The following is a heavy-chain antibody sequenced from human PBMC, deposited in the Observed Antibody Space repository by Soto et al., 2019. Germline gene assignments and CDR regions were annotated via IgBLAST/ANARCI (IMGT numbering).Heavy chain of an antibody. CDR2: IKQDGSEK. CDR1: GFTFSSYW. V-gene: IGHV3-7*01. Sequence: SRRLSCAASGFTFSSYWMSCVRQAPGKGLEWVANIKQDGSEKYYVDSVKGRFTISRDNAKNSLYLQMNSLRAEDTAVCYCARKGGDPSPKYFQHWGQGTLVTVSS. CDR3: ARKGGDPSPKYFQH. D-gene: IGHD2-21*02. J-gene: IGHJ1*01.